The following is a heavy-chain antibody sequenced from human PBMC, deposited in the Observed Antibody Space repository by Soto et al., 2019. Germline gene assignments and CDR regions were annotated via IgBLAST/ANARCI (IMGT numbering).Heavy chain of an antibody. CDR2: IYYSGST. CDR1: GGSISSGGYY. J-gene: IGHJ3*02. D-gene: IGHD3-22*01. V-gene: IGHV4-31*03. CDR3: ARGRKYYYDSSGYQTPDAFDI. Sequence: TLSLTCTVSGGSISSGGYYWSWIRQHPGKGLEWIGYIYYSGSTYYNPSLKSRVTISVDTSKNQFSLKLSSVTAADTAVYYCARGRKYYYDSSGYQTPDAFDIWGQGTMVTVS.